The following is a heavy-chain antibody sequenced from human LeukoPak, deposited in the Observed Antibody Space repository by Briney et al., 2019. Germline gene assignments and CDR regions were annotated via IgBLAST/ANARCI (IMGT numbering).Heavy chain of an antibody. J-gene: IGHJ4*02. CDR2: ISYDGSNK. Sequence: GGSLRLSCAASGFTFSSYGMHWVRQAPGKGLEWVAVISYDGSNKYYADSVKGRFTISRDNSKNTLYLQMNSLRAEDTAVYYCAKAKDLCTSCYEEWFDYWGQGTLVTVSS. CDR3: AKAKDLCTSCYEEWFDY. D-gene: IGHD2-2*01. V-gene: IGHV3-30*18. CDR1: GFTFSSYG.